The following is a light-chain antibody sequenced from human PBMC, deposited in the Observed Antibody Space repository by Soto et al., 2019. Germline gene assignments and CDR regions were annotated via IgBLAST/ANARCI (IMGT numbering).Light chain of an antibody. Sequence: EIVLTQSPGTLSLSPGERATLTCRASQSVISTYLAWYQQKPGQAPRLLIYDASTRATGIPDRFSGSGSGTDFTLTISRLEPEDFAIYYCQQYGTSPGTFGQGTKVDIK. J-gene: IGKJ1*01. CDR2: DAS. V-gene: IGKV3-20*01. CDR3: QQYGTSPGT. CDR1: QSVISTY.